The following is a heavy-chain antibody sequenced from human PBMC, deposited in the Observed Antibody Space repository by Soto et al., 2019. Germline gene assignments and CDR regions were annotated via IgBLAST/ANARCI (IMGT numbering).Heavy chain of an antibody. CDR3: RRDGGPPLYGMDV. J-gene: IGHJ6*02. Sequence: QVQLRESGPGLVKPSETLSVTCTVAGASVTSGGSYWTWIRQPPGKGVEWMAYISHSGDTNYNPSPKSRLTLSLDTSRTQSSLSLSSMTEADPAVYNCRRDGGPPLYGMDVWGQGTTVNVSS. V-gene: IGHV4-61*08. CDR2: ISHSGDT. CDR1: GASVTSGGSY. D-gene: IGHD3-3*01.